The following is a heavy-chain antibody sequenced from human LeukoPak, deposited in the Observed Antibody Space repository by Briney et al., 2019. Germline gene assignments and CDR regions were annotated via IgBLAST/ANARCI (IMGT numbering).Heavy chain of an antibody. Sequence: GGSLRLSCAASGFTVSSNYMSWVRQAPGKGLEWVSLIYSGDNTYYSDSVKGRFTVSRDNSKNTLYLQMGSLRANDMAVYYCARVSTNDRRNAFDIWGQGTMVTVSS. D-gene: IGHD2-8*01. CDR2: IYSGDNT. CDR3: ARVSTNDRRNAFDI. V-gene: IGHV3-66*01. J-gene: IGHJ3*02. CDR1: GFTVSSNY.